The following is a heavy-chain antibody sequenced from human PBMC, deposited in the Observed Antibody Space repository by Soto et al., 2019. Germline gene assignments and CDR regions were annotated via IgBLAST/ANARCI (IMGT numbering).Heavy chain of an antibody. CDR2: INHSGST. Sequence: SETLSLTCAVYGGSFSGYYWSWIREPPGKGLEWIGEINHSGSTNYNPSLKSRVTISVDTSKNQFSLKLNSVTAADTAVYYCASSPPPGRTLDYWGRGTLVTVSS. V-gene: IGHV4-34*01. CDR3: ASSPPPGRTLDY. J-gene: IGHJ4*02. CDR1: GGSFSGYY.